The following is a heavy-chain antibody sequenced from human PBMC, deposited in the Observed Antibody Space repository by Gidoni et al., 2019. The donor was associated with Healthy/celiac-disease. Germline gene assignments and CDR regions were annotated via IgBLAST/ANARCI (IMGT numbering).Heavy chain of an antibody. CDR3: AREGRDGYKLRGY. Sequence: QVQLVQSGAEVKKPGSSVKVSCKASGGTFSSYAISWVRQAPGQGLEWMGRIIPILGIANYAQKFQGRVTITADKSTSTAYMELSSLRSEDTAVYYCAREGRDGYKLRGYWGQGTLVTVSS. V-gene: IGHV1-69*04. CDR2: IIPILGIA. D-gene: IGHD5-12*01. CDR1: GGTFSSYA. J-gene: IGHJ4*02.